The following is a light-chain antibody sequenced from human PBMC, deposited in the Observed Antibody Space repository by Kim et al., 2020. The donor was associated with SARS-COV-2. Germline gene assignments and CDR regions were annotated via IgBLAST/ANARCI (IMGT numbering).Light chain of an antibody. J-gene: IGLJ1*01. Sequence: QLVLTQPASVSGSPGQSIAISCTGTSSDIGSYNLVSWYQQHPGRAPKLMIYAGTERPSGVSDRFSGSKSGYTASLTISGLQAEDEANYFCSSYAGSHTYVFGPGTKVTVL. V-gene: IGLV2-23*01. CDR1: SSDIGSYNL. CDR3: SSYAGSHTYV. CDR2: AGT.